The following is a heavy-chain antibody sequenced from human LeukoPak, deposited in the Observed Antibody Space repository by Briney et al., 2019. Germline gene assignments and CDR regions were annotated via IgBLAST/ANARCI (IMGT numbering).Heavy chain of an antibody. Sequence: SVKVSCKASGGTFSSYTISWVRQAPGQGLEWMGRIIPILGIANYAQKFQGRVTITTDESTSTAYMELSSLRSEDTAVYYCARDQGSGWYDYWGQGTLVTVSS. J-gene: IGHJ4*02. D-gene: IGHD6-19*01. CDR1: GGTFSSYT. V-gene: IGHV1-69*16. CDR3: ARDQGSGWYDY. CDR2: IIPILGIA.